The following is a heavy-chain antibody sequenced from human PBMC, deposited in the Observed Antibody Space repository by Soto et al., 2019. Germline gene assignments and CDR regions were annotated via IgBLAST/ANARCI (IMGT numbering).Heavy chain of an antibody. CDR2: IYHSGST. J-gene: IGHJ4*02. CDR3: TRVPDS. CDR1: GGSISSGGYS. V-gene: IGHV4-30-2*01. Sequence: QLQLQESGSGLVKPSQTLSLTCAVSGGSISSGGYSWSWIRQPPGKGLEWIGYIYHSGSTYYNPPLKRRCPISEDRAENLFSLKLGSWPAGATAVFSRTRVPDSWGQGTLVNVS.